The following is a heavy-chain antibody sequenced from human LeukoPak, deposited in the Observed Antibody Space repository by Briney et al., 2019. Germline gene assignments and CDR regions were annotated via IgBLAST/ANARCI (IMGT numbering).Heavy chain of an antibody. Sequence: GASQRLSCAASGFTFKEYGMSWVRQAPGKGLEWVSYISSSGTTPYYADSVKGRFTISRDNAKNSLYLQMNSLRAEDTAAYYCARIPYRSYTTASYYFDYWGQGTLVTASS. D-gene: IGHD2-2*02. CDR2: ISSSGTTP. CDR3: ARIPYRSYTTASYYFDY. J-gene: IGHJ4*02. CDR1: GFTFKEYG. V-gene: IGHV3-48*03.